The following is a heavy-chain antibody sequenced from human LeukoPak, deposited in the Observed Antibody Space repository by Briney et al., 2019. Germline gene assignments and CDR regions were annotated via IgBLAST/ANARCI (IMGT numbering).Heavy chain of an antibody. D-gene: IGHD3-3*01. J-gene: IGHJ4*02. CDR1: GGSISSGGYS. Sequence: PSETLSLTCAVSGGSISSGGYSWSWIRQPPGKGLEWIGYIYHSGSTYYNPSLKSRVTISVDRSKNQFSLKLSSVTAADTAVYYCAREIVALRFIDYWGQGTLVTVSS. V-gene: IGHV4-30-2*01. CDR2: IYHSGST. CDR3: AREIVALRFIDY.